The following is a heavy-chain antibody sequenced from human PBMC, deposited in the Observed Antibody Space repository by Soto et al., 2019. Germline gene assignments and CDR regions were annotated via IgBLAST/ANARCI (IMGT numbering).Heavy chain of an antibody. J-gene: IGHJ4*02. V-gene: IGHV3-66*01. CDR1: GFTVSSNY. CDR2: IYSGGST. CDR3: ASGYCSGGSCYPPFDY. D-gene: IGHD2-15*01. Sequence: GGSLRLSCAASGFTVSSNYMSWVRQAPGKGLEWVSVIYSGGSTYYADSVKGRFTISRDNSKNTLYLQMNSLRAEDTAVYYCASGYCSGGSCYPPFDYWGQGTLVTVSS.